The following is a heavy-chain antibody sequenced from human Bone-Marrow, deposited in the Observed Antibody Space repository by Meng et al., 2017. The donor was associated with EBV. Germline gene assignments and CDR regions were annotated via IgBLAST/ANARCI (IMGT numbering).Heavy chain of an antibody. J-gene: IGHJ4*02. D-gene: IGHD1-26*01. CDR1: GGSFRGYY. Sequence: QVQLQQWGAGLLKSSETLSLTCAVYGGSFRGYYWSWIRQPPGKGLEWIGEINHSGSTNYNPSLKSRVTISVDTSKKQFSLKMSSVTAADTAVYYCASHLTMSGTRGFDYWGPGTLVTVSS. V-gene: IGHV4-34*01. CDR3: ASHLTMSGTRGFDY. CDR2: INHSGST.